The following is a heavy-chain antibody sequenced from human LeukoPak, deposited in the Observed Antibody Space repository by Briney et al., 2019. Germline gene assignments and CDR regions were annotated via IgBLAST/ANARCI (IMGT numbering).Heavy chain of an antibody. CDR3: AKDRGGCSSTSCYYFDS. CDR1: GFTFSSYG. V-gene: IGHV3-30*18. CDR2: TSYDGSNK. J-gene: IGHJ4*02. Sequence: GRSLRLSCAASGFTFSSYGMHWVRQAPGKGLEWVAVTSYDGSNKYYADSVKGRFTISRDNSKNTLYLQMNSLRAEDTAVYYCAKDRGGCSSTSCYYFDSWGQGTLVTASS. D-gene: IGHD2-2*01.